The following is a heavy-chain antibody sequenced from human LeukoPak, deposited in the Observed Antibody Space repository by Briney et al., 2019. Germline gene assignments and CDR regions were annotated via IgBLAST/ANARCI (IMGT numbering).Heavy chain of an antibody. V-gene: IGHV3-48*03. J-gene: IGHJ4*02. CDR3: ARGYYYDSTGYNPFDY. CDR1: GFTFSSYE. Sequence: GGSLRLSCAASGFTFSSYEMNWVRQAPGKGLEWVSYISSSGSTMYYADSVKGRFTISRDNVKNSLYLQMNRLRAEDTAVYYCARGYYYDSTGYNPFDYWGQGTLVTVSS. CDR2: ISSSGSTM. D-gene: IGHD3-22*01.